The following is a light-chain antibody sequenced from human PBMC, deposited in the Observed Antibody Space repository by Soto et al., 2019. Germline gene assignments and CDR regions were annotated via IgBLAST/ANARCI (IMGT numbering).Light chain of an antibody. CDR3: NSYTSSSTYV. CDR2: DVA. Sequence: QSVLTQPASVSGSPGQSVTISCTGTSSYVGGYNYVSWYQHHPGEAPKLMIYDVANRPSGVSNRFSGSKSGNTASLTISGLQAEDEADYYCNSYTSSSTYVCGTGTKVTVL. J-gene: IGLJ1*01. V-gene: IGLV2-14*03. CDR1: SSYVGGYNY.